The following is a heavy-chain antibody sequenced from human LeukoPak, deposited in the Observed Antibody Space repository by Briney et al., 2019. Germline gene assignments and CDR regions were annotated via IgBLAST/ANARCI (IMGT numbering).Heavy chain of an antibody. CDR2: IRYDGSNK. J-gene: IGHJ3*02. CDR3: AKEGQQPDLNTDAFDI. CDR1: GFTFSSYG. D-gene: IGHD6-13*01. Sequence: PGGSLRLSCAASGFTFSSYGMHWVRQAPGKGLEWVAFIRYDGSNKYYADSVKGRFTISRDDSKNTLYLQMNSLRAEDTAVYYCAKEGQQPDLNTDAFDIWGQGTMVTVSS. V-gene: IGHV3-30*02.